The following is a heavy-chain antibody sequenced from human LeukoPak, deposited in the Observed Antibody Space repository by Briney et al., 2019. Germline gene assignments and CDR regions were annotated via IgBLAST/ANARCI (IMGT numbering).Heavy chain of an antibody. D-gene: IGHD3-22*01. CDR3: ARARSTHYDSSGYYVD. CDR1: GGSISSGDYY. CDR2: IYYSGST. Sequence: SETLSLTCTVSGGSISSGDYYWSWIRQPPGKGLEWIGYIYYSGSTYYNPSLKSRVTISVDTSKNQFSLKLSSVTAADTAVYYCARARSTHYDSSGYYVDWGQGTLVTASS. V-gene: IGHV4-30-4*01. J-gene: IGHJ4*02.